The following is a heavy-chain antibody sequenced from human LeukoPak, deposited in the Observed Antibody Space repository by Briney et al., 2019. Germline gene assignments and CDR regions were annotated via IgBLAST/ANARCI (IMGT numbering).Heavy chain of an antibody. V-gene: IGHV4-59*08. CDR3: ARGGGGSDAFDI. CDR2: IYYSGST. J-gene: IGHJ3*02. CDR1: GGSISNYY. D-gene: IGHD2-21*01. Sequence: SETLSLTCTVSGGSISNYYWSWIRQPPGKGLEWIGYIYYSGSTNYNPSLKSRVTISVDTSKNQFSLKLSSVTAADTAVYYCARGGGGSDAFDIWGQGTMVTVSS.